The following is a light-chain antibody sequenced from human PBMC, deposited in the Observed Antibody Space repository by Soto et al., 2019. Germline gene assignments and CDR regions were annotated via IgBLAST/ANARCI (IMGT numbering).Light chain of an antibody. Sequence: QSALAQPASVSGSPGQSVTISCTGTTSDVGSYHLVSWYQQHPGKAPKLMIYEGTKRPSGVSNRFSGSKSGITASLTISGLQPEDVADYYCCSFAGTGTFGGYVFGTGTKLTVL. CDR2: EGT. CDR1: TSDVGSYHL. CDR3: CSFAGTGTFGGYV. J-gene: IGLJ1*01. V-gene: IGLV2-23*03.